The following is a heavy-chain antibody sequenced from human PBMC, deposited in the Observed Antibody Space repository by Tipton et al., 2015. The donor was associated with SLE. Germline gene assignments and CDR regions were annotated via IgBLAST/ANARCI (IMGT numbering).Heavy chain of an antibody. J-gene: IGHJ4*02. CDR3: ASTLLLGVDY. V-gene: IGHV3-30*04. CDR2: ISYDGSDK. D-gene: IGHD3-16*01. Sequence: SLRLSCAASGFTFTTYAMHWVRQAPGKGLEWVAIISYDGSDKYYADSVKGRFTISRDSSKNTLYLQMNGLRPEDTAVYYCASTLLLGVDYWGQGTLVTVSS. CDR1: GFTFTTYA.